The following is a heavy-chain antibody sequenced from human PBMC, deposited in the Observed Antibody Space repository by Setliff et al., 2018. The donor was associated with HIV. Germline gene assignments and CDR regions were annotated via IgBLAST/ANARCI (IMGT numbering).Heavy chain of an antibody. J-gene: IGHJ5*02. V-gene: IGHV1-2*02. D-gene: IGHD1-20*01. Sequence: VASVKVSCKASGYTFTSHYIHWVRQAPGQGLEWMGWINVNNDATNYAQKFQGRVSMTRDTSISTAYMELSRLRSDDTAVYYCARNVPGILPRWVGFDPWGQGTLVTVSS. CDR3: ARNVPGILPRWVGFDP. CDR1: GYTFTSHY. CDR2: INVNNDAT.